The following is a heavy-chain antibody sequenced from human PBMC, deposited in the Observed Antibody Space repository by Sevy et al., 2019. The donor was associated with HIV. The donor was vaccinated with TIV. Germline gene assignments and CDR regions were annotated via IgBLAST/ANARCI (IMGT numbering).Heavy chain of an antibody. Sequence: GGSLRLSCAASGFTFSFYTMSWVRQAPGKGLEWVTTFCFGGSKIYYADSVKGRFTISRGNSRNTVYLQMNSLRAEDRAVYYCAREGCTQPHDYWGQGTLVTVSS. V-gene: IGHV3-23*01. D-gene: IGHD2-8*01. CDR1: GFTFSFYT. CDR2: FCFGGSKI. J-gene: IGHJ4*02. CDR3: AREGCTQPHDY.